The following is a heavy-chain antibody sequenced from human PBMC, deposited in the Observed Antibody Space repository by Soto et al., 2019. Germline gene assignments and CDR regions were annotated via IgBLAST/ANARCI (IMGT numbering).Heavy chain of an antibody. V-gene: IGHV1-58*01. D-gene: IGHD3-3*01. J-gene: IGHJ6*02. CDR1: GFTFTRSV. Sequence: ASVKVSCKASGFTFTRSVVQWVRQARVQLLEWIGWIVVGSGNTNYAQKFQERVTITRDMSTSTAYMELSSLRSEDTAVYYCAAAIFGVPEGSSYYYYGMDVWGQGTTVTVSS. CDR2: IVVGSGNT. CDR3: AAAIFGVPEGSSYYYYGMDV.